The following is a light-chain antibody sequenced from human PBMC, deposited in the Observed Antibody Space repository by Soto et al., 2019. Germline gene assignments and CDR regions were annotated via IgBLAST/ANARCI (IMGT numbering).Light chain of an antibody. V-gene: IGKV1-27*01. Sequence: DIQMTQSPSSLSASVGDRVTITCRASQGIYNYLAWYQQTPGKAPKLLLYAASTLEAGVPSRFSGSGSGTDFTLTISSLQPEEVATYYCHKYNSALLTFGQGTRLEIK. CDR3: HKYNSALLT. J-gene: IGKJ5*01. CDR1: QGIYNY. CDR2: AAS.